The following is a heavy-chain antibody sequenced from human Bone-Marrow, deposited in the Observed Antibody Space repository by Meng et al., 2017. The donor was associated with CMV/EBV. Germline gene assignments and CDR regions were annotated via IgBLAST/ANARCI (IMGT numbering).Heavy chain of an antibody. J-gene: IGHJ4*02. CDR3: ARDAPDDSLDY. D-gene: IGHD3-16*01. CDR2: INPSGGGT. V-gene: IGHV1-46*01. Sequence: ASVKVSCKASGGTFSSYAISWVRQAPGQGLEWMGVINPSGGGTNYAQKFQGRVTMTSDTSTSTVYMELSSLRSEDTAVYYCARDAPDDSLDYWGQGTLVTVSS. CDR1: GGTFSSYA.